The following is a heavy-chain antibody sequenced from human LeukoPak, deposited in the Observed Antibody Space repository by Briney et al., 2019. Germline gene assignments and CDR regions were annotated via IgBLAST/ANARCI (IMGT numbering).Heavy chain of an antibody. V-gene: IGHV3-21*01. J-gene: IGHJ4*02. CDR3: ARDSGWGGYYMPLGPDY. CDR2: ISSSTSYI. CDR1: GFTFSSYW. D-gene: IGHD3-3*01. Sequence: GGSLRLSCAASGFTFSSYWMNWVRQAPGKGLEWVSSISSSTSYIYYADSVKGRFTISRDNAKNSLYLQMNSLRAEDTAVYYCARDSGWGGYYMPLGPDYWGQGTLVTVSS.